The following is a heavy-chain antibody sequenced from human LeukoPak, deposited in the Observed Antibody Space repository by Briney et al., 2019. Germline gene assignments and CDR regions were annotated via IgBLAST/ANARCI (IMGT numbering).Heavy chain of an antibody. CDR2: IYHSGIT. V-gene: IGHV4-39*07. Sequence: SETLSLTCTVSGGSISSSSYYWGWIRQPPGKGLEWIGNIYHSGITYYNPSLRSRVTISIDTSKNQFSLKLTSVTAADTAMYYCVRHAYFDNSGDYYCLDYWGQGALVTVSS. CDR1: GGSISSSSYY. J-gene: IGHJ4*02. D-gene: IGHD3-22*01. CDR3: VRHAYFDNSGDYYCLDY.